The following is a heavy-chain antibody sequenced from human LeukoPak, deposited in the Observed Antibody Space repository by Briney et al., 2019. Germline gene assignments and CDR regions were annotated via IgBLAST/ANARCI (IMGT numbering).Heavy chain of an antibody. Sequence: PGGSPRLSCAASGFTFSSYSMNWVGQAPGKGLEWVSSISSSSSYIYYADSVKGRFTISRDNAKNSLYLQMNSLRAEDAAVYYCARVRGYSNYVSYWGQGTLVTVSS. CDR2: ISSSSSYI. V-gene: IGHV3-21*01. CDR1: GFTFSSYS. J-gene: IGHJ4*01. CDR3: ARVRGYSNYVSY. D-gene: IGHD4-11*01.